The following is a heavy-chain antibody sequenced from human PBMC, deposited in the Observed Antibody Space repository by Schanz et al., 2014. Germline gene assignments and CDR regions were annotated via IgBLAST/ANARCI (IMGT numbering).Heavy chain of an antibody. CDR3: AKELNRRGGQTNFYYYYGMDV. V-gene: IGHV3-30*18. Sequence: QVQLVESGGGVVQPGRSLRLSCAASGFNFSNYDIHWVRQAPGKGLEWVALIYYNGTNKYYADSVKGRFTISRDNSQNTLYRQRNPLRTKDTAVYYCAKELNRRGGQTNFYYYYGMDVWGQGTTVTVSS. D-gene: IGHD5-12*01. CDR2: IYYNGTNK. CDR1: GFNFSNYD. J-gene: IGHJ6*02.